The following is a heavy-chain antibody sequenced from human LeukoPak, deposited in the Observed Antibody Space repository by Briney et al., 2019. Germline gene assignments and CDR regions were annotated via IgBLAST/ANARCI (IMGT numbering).Heavy chain of an antibody. D-gene: IGHD3-22*01. CDR3: AKDWRVNNTPNDF. V-gene: IGHV3-23*01. CDR1: GLTFSNYA. Sequence: PGGSLRLSCAASGLTFSNYAMSWVRQAPGKGLEWVSVISASGGDAAYADSVRGRFTISRDNSKNTLYLHMDSLRVEDTAVYYCAKDWRVNNTPNDFWGQGTLVTVSS. CDR2: ISASGGDA. J-gene: IGHJ4*02.